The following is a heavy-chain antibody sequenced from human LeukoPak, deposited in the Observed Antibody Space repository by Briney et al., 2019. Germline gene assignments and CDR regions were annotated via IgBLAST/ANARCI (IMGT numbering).Heavy chain of an antibody. V-gene: IGHV1-8*01. CDR2: RNPNSGNT. Sequence: GASVKVSCKASGYTFTSYDINWVRQATGQGLEWMGWRNPNSGNTGYAQKFQGRVTMTRNTSISTAYMELSSLRSEDTAVYYCARRRASRGYYYMDVWGKGTTVTVSS. J-gene: IGHJ6*03. CDR3: ARRRASRGYYYMDV. CDR1: GYTFTSYD.